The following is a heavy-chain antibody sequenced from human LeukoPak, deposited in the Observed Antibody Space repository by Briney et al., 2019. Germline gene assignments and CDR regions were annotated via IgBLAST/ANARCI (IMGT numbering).Heavy chain of an antibody. J-gene: IGHJ5*02. CDR2: IYYSGST. CDR3: AATWIRRWFDP. D-gene: IGHD5-18*01. CDR1: GGSISSSSYY. Sequence: PSETLSLTCTVSGGSISSSSYYWGWIRQPPGKGLEWIGSIYYSGSTYYNPSLKSRVTISVDTSKNQFSLKLSSVTAADTAVYYCAATWIRRWFDPWGQGTLVTVSS. V-gene: IGHV4-39*01.